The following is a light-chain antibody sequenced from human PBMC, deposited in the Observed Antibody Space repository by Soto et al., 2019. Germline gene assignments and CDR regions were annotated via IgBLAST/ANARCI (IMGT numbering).Light chain of an antibody. CDR2: DAS. CDR3: QQYSSTPLT. Sequence: EIVLKQSPDTLSLSPGERATLSCRASQSVRNNYLAWYQQKPGQAPSFIIYDASIRATGIPDRFSGSGSGTDFTLTISRLELEDVAVYYCQQYSSTPLTFGGGTKVDIK. CDR1: QSVRNNY. J-gene: IGKJ4*01. V-gene: IGKV3-20*01.